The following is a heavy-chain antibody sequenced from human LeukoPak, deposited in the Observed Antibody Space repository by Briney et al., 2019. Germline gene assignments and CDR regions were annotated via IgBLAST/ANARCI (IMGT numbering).Heavy chain of an antibody. D-gene: IGHD6-6*01. V-gene: IGHV4-59*08. CDR2: IYYSGST. Sequence: PSETLSLTCTVSGDSISSYYWSWIRQPPGKGLEWIGYIYYSGSTKYNPSLKSRVTISVDTSKNQFSLKLNSVTAADTAVYYCARLSSASLSNWGQGTLVTVSS. CDR3: ARLSSASLSN. J-gene: IGHJ4*02. CDR1: GDSISSYY.